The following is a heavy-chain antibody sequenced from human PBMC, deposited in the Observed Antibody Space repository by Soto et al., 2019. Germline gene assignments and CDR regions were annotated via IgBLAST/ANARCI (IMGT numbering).Heavy chain of an antibody. Sequence: PGGSLRLSCAASGFTFSSYDMHWVRQATGKGLEWVSVIGTAGDTYYPDSVKGRFTVSRENAKNSFYLQMNSLRAGDTAVYYCARGLGSWYYMDVWGKGTTVTVSS. CDR2: IGTAGDT. D-gene: IGHD3-10*01. V-gene: IGHV3-13*01. CDR3: ARGLGSWYYMDV. CDR1: GFTFSSYD. J-gene: IGHJ6*03.